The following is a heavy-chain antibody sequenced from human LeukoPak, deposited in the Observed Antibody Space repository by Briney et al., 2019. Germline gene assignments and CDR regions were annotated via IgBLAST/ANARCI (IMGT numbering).Heavy chain of an antibody. D-gene: IGHD2-2*02. V-gene: IGHV4-61*02. CDR3: ARATRDVVVPAAIGDAFDI. Sequence: SETLSLTCTVPGGSISNLDYYWTWIRQPAGKRLEWIGRIYTSGGTNYNPSLKSRVTMSVDKSKNQFSLKLSSVTAADTAVYYCARATRDVVVPAAIGDAFDIWGQGTMVTVSS. CDR2: IYTSGGT. J-gene: IGHJ3*02. CDR1: GGSISNLDYY.